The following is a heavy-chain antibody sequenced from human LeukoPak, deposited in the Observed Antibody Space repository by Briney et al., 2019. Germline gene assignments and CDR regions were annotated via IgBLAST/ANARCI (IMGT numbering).Heavy chain of an antibody. Sequence: PSETLSLTCTVSGGSIGSYYWSWIRQPPGKGLEWIGYIYYSGSTNYNPSLKSRVTISVDTSKNQFSLKLSSVTAADTAVYYCAREASLRGIHTPYYFDYWGQGTLVTVSS. CDR2: IYYSGST. D-gene: IGHD3-10*01. V-gene: IGHV4-59*01. CDR1: GGSIGSYY. CDR3: AREASLRGIHTPYYFDY. J-gene: IGHJ4*02.